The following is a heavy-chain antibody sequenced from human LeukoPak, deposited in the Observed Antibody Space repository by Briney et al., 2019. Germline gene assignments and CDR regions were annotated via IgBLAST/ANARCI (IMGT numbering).Heavy chain of an antibody. CDR1: GFTFSSYW. V-gene: IGHV3-23*01. Sequence: GGSLRLSCAASGFTFSSYWMSWVRQAPGKGLEWVSAISGSGGSTYYADSVKGRFTISRDNSKNTLYLQMNSLRAEDTAVYYCAKDRIYSNYFDYWGQGTLVTVSS. D-gene: IGHD4-11*01. J-gene: IGHJ4*02. CDR2: ISGSGGST. CDR3: AKDRIYSNYFDY.